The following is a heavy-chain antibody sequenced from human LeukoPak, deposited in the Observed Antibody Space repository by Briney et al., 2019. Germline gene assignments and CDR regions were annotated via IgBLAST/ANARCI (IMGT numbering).Heavy chain of an antibody. J-gene: IGHJ4*02. D-gene: IGHD1-26*01. V-gene: IGHV4-34*01. Sequence: NPSETLSLTCAVYGGSFSGYYWSWIRQPPGKGLEWIGEINHSGSTNYNPSLKSRVTISVDTSKNQFSLKLSSVTAADTAVYYCARGRPIGGSYLDPPSDYWGQGTLVTVSS. CDR2: INHSGST. CDR3: ARGRPIGGSYLDPPSDY. CDR1: GGSFSGYY.